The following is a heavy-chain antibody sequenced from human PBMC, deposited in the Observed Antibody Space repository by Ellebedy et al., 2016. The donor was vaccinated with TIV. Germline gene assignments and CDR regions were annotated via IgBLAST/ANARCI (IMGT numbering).Heavy chain of an antibody. CDR1: GYTFTSYW. CDR2: INPGDSDT. V-gene: IGHV5-51*01. J-gene: IGHJ4*02. Sequence: GESLKISXKGSGYTFTSYWIGWVRQMPGKGLEWMGIINPGDSDTRYSPSFQGQVTISADNSISTAYLQWSSLKASDTAMYYCARRIGAVAGTGGNYFDYWGQGTLVTVSS. CDR3: ARRIGAVAGTGGNYFDY. D-gene: IGHD6-19*01.